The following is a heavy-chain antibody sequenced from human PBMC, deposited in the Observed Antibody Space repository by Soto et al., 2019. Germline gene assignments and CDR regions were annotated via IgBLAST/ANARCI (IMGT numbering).Heavy chain of an antibody. J-gene: IGHJ5*02. CDR3: ARCDSSGYPNWFDP. CDR1: GGSLHSGFYF. V-gene: IGHV4-30-2*01. D-gene: IGHD3-22*01. Sequence: SETLSLTCTVSGGSLHSGFYFWTWVRQPPGKGLEWIGYIYHSGSTYYNPSLRSRVTISVDRSKNRFSLKLSSVTAADTAVYYCARCDSSGYPNWFDPWGQGTLVTVSS. CDR2: IYHSGST.